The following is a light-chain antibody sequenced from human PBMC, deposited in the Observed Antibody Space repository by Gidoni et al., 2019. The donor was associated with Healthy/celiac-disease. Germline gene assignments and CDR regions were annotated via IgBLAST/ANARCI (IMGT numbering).Light chain of an antibody. Sequence: DIQLPQSPTFLSASVGDRVTITFRASQVISSYLAWNQQKPGKAPKLLIYAASTLQSGVPSRFSGSGSGTEFTLTISSLQPEDFATYYCQQLNSYAFTFGPGTKVDIK. J-gene: IGKJ3*01. CDR1: QVISSY. V-gene: IGKV1-9*01. CDR3: QQLNSYAFT. CDR2: AAS.